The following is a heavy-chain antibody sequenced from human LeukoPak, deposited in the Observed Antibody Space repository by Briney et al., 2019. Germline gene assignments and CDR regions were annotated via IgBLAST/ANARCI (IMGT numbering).Heavy chain of an antibody. CDR3: ARRDDYYDSSGYYPNWLDP. CDR2: ISSSSSYI. D-gene: IGHD3-22*01. V-gene: IGHV3-21*04. J-gene: IGHJ5*02. Sequence: GGSLRLSCAASGFTFSSYSMNWVRQAPGKGLEWVSSISSSSSYIYYADSVKGRFTISRDNAKNSLYLQMNSLRAEDTAVYYCARRDDYYDSSGYYPNWLDPWGQGTLVTVSS. CDR1: GFTFSSYS.